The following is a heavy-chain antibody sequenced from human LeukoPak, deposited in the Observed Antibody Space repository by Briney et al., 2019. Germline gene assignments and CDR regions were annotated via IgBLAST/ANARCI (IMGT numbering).Heavy chain of an antibody. CDR1: GGSFSGYY. J-gene: IGHJ4*02. CDR3: ARAQWYSSSWFDY. D-gene: IGHD6-13*01. V-gene: IGHV4-34*01. CDR2: INHSGST. Sequence: PSETLSLTCAVYGGSFSGYYWSWIRQPPGKGLEWIGEINHSGSTNYNPSLKSRVTISVDTSKNQFSLKLSSVTSADTAVYYCARAQWYSSSWFDYWGQGTLVTVSS.